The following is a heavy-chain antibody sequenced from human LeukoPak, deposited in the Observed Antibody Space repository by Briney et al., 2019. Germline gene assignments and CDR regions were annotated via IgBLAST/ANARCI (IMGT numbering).Heavy chain of an antibody. CDR2: IYYSGST. D-gene: IGHD6-6*01. J-gene: IGHJ4*02. CDR1: GGSISSSSYY. V-gene: IGHV4-39*07. Sequence: PSETLSLTCTVSGGSISSSSYYWGWIRQPPGKGLEWIGSIYYSGSTYYNPSPKSRVTISVDTSKNQFSLKLSSVTAADTAVYYCARGAGLVYRVRFVYWGQGTLVTVSS. CDR3: ARGAGLVYRVRFVY.